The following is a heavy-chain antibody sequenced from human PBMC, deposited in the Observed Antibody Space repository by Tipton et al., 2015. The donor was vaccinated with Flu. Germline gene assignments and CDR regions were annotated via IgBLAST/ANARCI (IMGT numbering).Heavy chain of an antibody. V-gene: IGHV4-34*01. CDR3: ARGQILTDIVVVPAAIKGYDY. J-gene: IGHJ4*02. D-gene: IGHD2-2*02. CDR1: GGSFSGYY. CDR2: INHSGST. Sequence: TLSLTCAVYGGSFSGYYWSWIRQPPGKGLEWIGEINHSGSTNYNPSLKSQVTISVDTSKNQFSLKLSSVTAADTAVYYCARGQILTDIVVVPAAIKGYDYWGQGTLVTVSS.